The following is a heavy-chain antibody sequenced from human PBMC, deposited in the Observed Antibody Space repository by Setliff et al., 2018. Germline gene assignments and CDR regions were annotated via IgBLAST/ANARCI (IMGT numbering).Heavy chain of an antibody. CDR2: INHSGST. V-gene: IGHV4-34*01. J-gene: IGHJ6*03. D-gene: IGHD3-3*01. CDR3: ARMSGFQYMDV. CDR1: GGSFSNYY. Sequence: SSETLSLTCVVYGGSFSNYYWSWIRQPPGKGLEWIGEINHSGSTNYNPSLKSRVTISVDTSKNQFSLKLDSVTAADTAVYYCARMSGFQYMDVWGKGTTVTVSS.